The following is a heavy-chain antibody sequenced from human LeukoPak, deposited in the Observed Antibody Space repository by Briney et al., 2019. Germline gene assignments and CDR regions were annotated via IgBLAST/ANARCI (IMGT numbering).Heavy chain of an antibody. CDR2: INHSGST. J-gene: IGHJ6*03. V-gene: IGHV4-34*01. CDR3: ARGKVVVPAALYYYYYYMDV. CDR1: GGSFSGYY. D-gene: IGHD2-2*01. Sequence: SETLSLTCAVYGGSFSGYYWSWIRQPPGKGLEWIGEINHSGSTNYNPSLKSRVTISVDTSKYQFSLKLSSVTAADTAVYYCARGKVVVPAALYYYYYYMDVWGKGTTVTVSS.